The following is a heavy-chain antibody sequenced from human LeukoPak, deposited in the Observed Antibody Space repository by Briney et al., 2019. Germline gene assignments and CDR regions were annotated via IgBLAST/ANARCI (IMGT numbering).Heavy chain of an antibody. CDR3: VRHHRQWLPPNWFDP. V-gene: IGHV4-39*01. CDR1: GGSTSSSSYY. D-gene: IGHD6-19*01. J-gene: IGHJ5*02. Sequence: PSETQSLTCTVSGGSTSSSSYYWGWIRQPPGKGLEWIGSIYYSGNTYYNPSPKSRVTISVDTSKNQFSLKLNSVTAADTAVYYCVRHHRQWLPPNWFDPWGQGTLVTVSS. CDR2: IYYSGNT.